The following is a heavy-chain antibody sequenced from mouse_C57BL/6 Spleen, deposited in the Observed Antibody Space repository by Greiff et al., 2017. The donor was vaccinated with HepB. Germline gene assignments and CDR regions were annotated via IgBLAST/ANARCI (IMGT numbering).Heavy chain of an antibody. V-gene: IGHV6-6*01. D-gene: IGHD2-4*01. CDR1: GFTFSDTW. Sequence: EVKVEESGGGLVQPGGSMKLSCAASGFTFSDTWMDWVRQSPEKGLEWVAEIRNKANNHATYYAESVKGRFTISRDDSKSSVYLQMHSLRAEDTGIYYCTLYYDWAWFAYWGQGTLVTVSA. CDR2: IRNKANNHAT. CDR3: TLYYDWAWFAY. J-gene: IGHJ3*01.